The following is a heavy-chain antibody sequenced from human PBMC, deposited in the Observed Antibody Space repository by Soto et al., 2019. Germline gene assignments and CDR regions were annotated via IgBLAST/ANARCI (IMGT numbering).Heavy chain of an antibody. CDR2: VYFTGST. V-gene: IGHV4-61*01. CDR1: GGSVTGGTYY. J-gene: IGHJ4*02. D-gene: IGHD1-1*01. Sequence: SETLSLTCSVSGGSVTGGTYYWTWIRQPPGKGLEWIGDVYFTGSTKYNPSLKSRITISLDTSKNQFSLRLSSVTTADTAVYYCARDLMEALIQLWPGGYWGQGVLVTVSS. CDR3: ARDLMEALIQLWPGGY.